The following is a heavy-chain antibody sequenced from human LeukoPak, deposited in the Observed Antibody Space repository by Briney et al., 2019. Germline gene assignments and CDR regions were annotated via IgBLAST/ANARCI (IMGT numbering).Heavy chain of an antibody. V-gene: IGHV3-21*01. J-gene: IGHJ5*02. D-gene: IGHD1-26*01. CDR1: GFTFSSYS. CDR2: ISSSSNYI. CDR3: ARDGEVGVGRWFDP. Sequence: GGSLRLSCVVSGFTFSSYSMNWVRQAPGKGLEWVSSISSSSNYIYYADSVKDRFTLSRDKAKNSLSLQMNSPRAEDTAVYYCARDGEVGVGRWFDPWGQGTLVTVSS.